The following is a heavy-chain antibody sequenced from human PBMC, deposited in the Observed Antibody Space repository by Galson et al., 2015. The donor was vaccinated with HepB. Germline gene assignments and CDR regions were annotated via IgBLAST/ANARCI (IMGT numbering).Heavy chain of an antibody. D-gene: IGHD2-2*01. CDR1: GLTFSSYW. Sequence: SLRLSCAASGLTFSSYWLHWVRQGPGKGLVWVSRINSDGSSTSYADSVKGRFTISRDNAKNTLNLQMNSLRAEDTAVYYCARGRSTSRHGMDVWGQGTTVSVSS. V-gene: IGHV3-74*01. CDR2: INSDGSST. CDR3: ARGRSTSRHGMDV. J-gene: IGHJ6*02.